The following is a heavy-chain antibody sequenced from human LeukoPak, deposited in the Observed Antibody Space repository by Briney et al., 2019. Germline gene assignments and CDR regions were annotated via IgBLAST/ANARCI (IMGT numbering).Heavy chain of an antibody. D-gene: IGHD3-22*01. V-gene: IGHV1-18*01. Sequence: GGSVKVPCKASGYTFTSYVISWVRQAPGHGLEGMGWISAYNGNTNYAQKLQGRVTMTTDTSTTTAYMELRSLRSDDTAVYYCARVPPDYYDSSGYTYYFDYWGQGTLVTVSS. CDR1: GYTFTSYV. CDR2: ISAYNGNT. J-gene: IGHJ4*02. CDR3: ARVPPDYYDSSGYTYYFDY.